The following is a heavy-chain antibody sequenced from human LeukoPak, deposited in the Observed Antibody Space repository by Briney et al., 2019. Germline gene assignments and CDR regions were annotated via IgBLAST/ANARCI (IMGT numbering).Heavy chain of an antibody. D-gene: IGHD3-10*01. V-gene: IGHV4-59*01. CDR1: GGSMSSYY. Sequence: SETLSLTCTVSGGSMSSYYWSWIRQPPGKGLEWIGYIYYSGSTNYNPSLKSRVTISVDTSKNQFSLKLSSVTAADTAVYYCARVVRGHGENYYYYYYMDVWGKGTTVTVSS. CDR2: IYYSGST. CDR3: ARVVRGHGENYYYYYYMDV. J-gene: IGHJ6*03.